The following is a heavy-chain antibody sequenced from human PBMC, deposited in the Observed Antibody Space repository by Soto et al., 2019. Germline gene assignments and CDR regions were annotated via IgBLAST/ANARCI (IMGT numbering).Heavy chain of an antibody. V-gene: IGHV1-18*01. CDR1: GYTFTAFH. Sequence: QVQLVQSGVEWKSLGAPWKVPCKPLGYTFTAFHITWVRQAPGQGLGWMGWISANKGNTNYAQRLQGRVTMPTDTSTSTAYMELRSLRSDDTAVYYCARDSPPPREWGQGTLVTVSS. CDR3: ARDSPPPRE. J-gene: IGHJ4*02. CDR2: ISANKGNT.